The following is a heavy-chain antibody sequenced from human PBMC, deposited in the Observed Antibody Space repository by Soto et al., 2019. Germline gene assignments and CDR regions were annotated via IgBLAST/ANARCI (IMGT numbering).Heavy chain of an antibody. V-gene: IGHV3-23*01. CDR3: AKDGDYEYFDY. Sequence: GGSLRLSCAASGFSFSSYTMNWVRQAPGKGLEWVSSINNNSGRKYYADSVKGRFTISRDNSKNTLFLRMNSLKAEDTAVYFCAKDGDYEYFDYWGQGTQVTVSS. CDR2: INNNSGRK. J-gene: IGHJ4*02. D-gene: IGHD3-22*01. CDR1: GFSFSSYT.